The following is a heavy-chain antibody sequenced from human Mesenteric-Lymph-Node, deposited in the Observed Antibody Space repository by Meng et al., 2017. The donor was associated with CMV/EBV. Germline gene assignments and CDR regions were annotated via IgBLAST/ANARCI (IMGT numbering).Heavy chain of an antibody. Sequence: GESLKISCAASGFTFSNFWMNWVRQAPGKGLEWVANINEDGSAQYYVDSVKGRFTISRDNPKNSLYLQMNSLKDEDSAVYYCLVGHYSGAWGHGTLVTVSS. J-gene: IGHJ5*01. D-gene: IGHD2-8*02. CDR2: INEDGSAQ. V-gene: IGHV3-7*01. CDR3: LVGHYSGA. CDR1: GFTFSNFW.